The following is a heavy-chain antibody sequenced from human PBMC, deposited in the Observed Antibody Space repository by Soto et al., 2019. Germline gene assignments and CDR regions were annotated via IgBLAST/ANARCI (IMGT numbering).Heavy chain of an antibody. CDR2: MNPNSGNT. D-gene: IGHD3-3*01. CDR1: GYTFTSYD. CDR3: ASSTWGGYPYYYYYGMDV. V-gene: IGHV1-8*01. Sequence: ASVKVSCKASGYTFTSYDINWVRQATGQGLEWMGWMNPNSGNTGYAQKFQGRVTMTRNTSISTAYMELSSLRSEDTAVYYCASSTWGGYPYYYYYGMDVWGQGTTVTSP. J-gene: IGHJ6*02.